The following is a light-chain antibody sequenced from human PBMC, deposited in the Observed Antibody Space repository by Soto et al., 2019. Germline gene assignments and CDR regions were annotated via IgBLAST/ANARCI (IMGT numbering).Light chain of an antibody. Sequence: QSALTQPASLSGSPGQSITISCTGSSNDIGSYNYVSWYQQHPGKAPKLIIFDVSNRPSGVSNRFSGSRSGNTASLTISQLQTEDEADYFSHSYQLIGGGTKLTVL. CDR3: HSYQL. CDR2: DVS. V-gene: IGLV2-14*03. J-gene: IGLJ2*01. CDR1: SNDIGSYNY.